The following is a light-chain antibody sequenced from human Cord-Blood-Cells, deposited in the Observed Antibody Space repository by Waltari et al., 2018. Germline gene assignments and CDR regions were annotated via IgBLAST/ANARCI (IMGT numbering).Light chain of an antibody. Sequence: QSALTQPASVSGSPGQSITISCTGTSSAVGGYNYVSWYQQHPGKAPKLMIYDVSNRPSGVSNRFSGSKSGNMASLTISGLQAEDEADYYCSSYTSSSTRVFGGGTKLTVL. CDR1: SSAVGGYNY. CDR2: DVS. J-gene: IGLJ3*02. V-gene: IGLV2-14*03. CDR3: SSYTSSSTRV.